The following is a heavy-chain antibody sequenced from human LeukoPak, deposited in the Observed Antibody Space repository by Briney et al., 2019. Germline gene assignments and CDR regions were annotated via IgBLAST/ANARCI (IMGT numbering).Heavy chain of an antibody. J-gene: IGHJ4*02. Sequence: GGSLRLSCAASGFTFSSYSMNWVRQAPGKGLEWVSCISSSSSYIYNADSVKGRFTISRDNAKNSLYLQMNSLRVEDTAVYYCARAHNWKYGAFDYWGQGTLVTVPS. D-gene: IGHD1-20*01. CDR1: GFTFSSYS. CDR3: ARAHNWKYGAFDY. V-gene: IGHV3-21*01. CDR2: ISSSSSYI.